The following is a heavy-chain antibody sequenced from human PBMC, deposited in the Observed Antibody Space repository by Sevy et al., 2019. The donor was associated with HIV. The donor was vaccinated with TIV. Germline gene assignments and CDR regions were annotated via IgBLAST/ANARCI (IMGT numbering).Heavy chain of an antibody. CDR1: GGSISSYY. CDR3: ARDRRYYYDSSGDYYYYGMDV. Sequence: SETLSLTCTVSGGSISSYYWSWIRQPPGKGLEWIGYIYYSGSTNYNPSLKSRVTISVDTSKNQFSLKLSSVTAADTGVYYCARDRRYYYDSSGDYYYYGMDVWGQGTTVTVSS. J-gene: IGHJ6*02. CDR2: IYYSGST. V-gene: IGHV4-59*01. D-gene: IGHD3-22*01.